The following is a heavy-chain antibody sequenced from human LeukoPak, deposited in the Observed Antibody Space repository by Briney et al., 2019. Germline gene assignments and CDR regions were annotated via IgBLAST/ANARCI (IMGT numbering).Heavy chain of an antibody. CDR1: GGSIRSGSHY. CDR3: AKRDDSGGNLVDL. Sequence: PSETLSLTCTVSGGSIRSGSHYWAWIRQPPGKGLEWIGSIYYSGSTYYNPSLENRVTISIDTSKHHFSLKLSSLSAADTSVYYCAKRDDSGGNLVDLWGQGTLVTVS. J-gene: IGHJ4*02. CDR2: IYYSGST. V-gene: IGHV4-39*02. D-gene: IGHD3-22*01.